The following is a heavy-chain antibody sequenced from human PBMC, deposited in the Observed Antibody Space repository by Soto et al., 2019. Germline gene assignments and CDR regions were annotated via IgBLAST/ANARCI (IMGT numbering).Heavy chain of an antibody. CDR3: ASKIPGGYYVGVFDY. CDR1: GGSISSGGDL. Sequence: PSETQSLTWTVSGGSISSGGDLWSWIRQHPGKGLEWIGYISNSGSTFSNPALKSRVALSTDTSKNQFSLKLTSMTAADTAMFYFASKIPGGYYVGVFDYWGHGTLVPVSS. V-gene: IGHV4-31*02. J-gene: IGHJ4*01. CDR2: ISNSGST. D-gene: IGHD1-26*01.